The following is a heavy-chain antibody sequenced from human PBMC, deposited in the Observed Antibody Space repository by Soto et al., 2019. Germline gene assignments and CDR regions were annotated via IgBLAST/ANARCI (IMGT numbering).Heavy chain of an antibody. V-gene: IGHV1-24*01. CDR1: GYTLTELS. D-gene: IGHD5-12*01. Sequence: ASVKVSCKLSGYTLTELSMRWVRQAPGKGLEWMGRFDPEDGERIYAQKFQGRVTMTEDKSTGTAYMEVSSLRSEDTAVYYCATRWLRFSAFDIWGQGTRVTVSS. CDR2: FDPEDGER. J-gene: IGHJ3*02. CDR3: ATRWLRFSAFDI.